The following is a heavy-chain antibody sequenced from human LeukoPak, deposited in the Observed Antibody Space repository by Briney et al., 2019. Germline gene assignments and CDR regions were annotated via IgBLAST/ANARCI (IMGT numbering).Heavy chain of an antibody. V-gene: IGHV1-18*01. CDR2: ISAYNGNT. J-gene: IGHJ6*03. D-gene: IGHD6-13*01. CDR3: ARGIDGYSSSWYIRSNYYYYYMDV. CDR1: GYTFTSYG. Sequence: GASVTVSCKASGYTFTSYGISWVGQAPGQGLEGMGWISAYNGNTNFAQKLQGRVTMTTDTSTSTAYMELRSLRSDDTAVYYCARGIDGYSSSWYIRSNYYYYYMDVWGKGTTVTVSS.